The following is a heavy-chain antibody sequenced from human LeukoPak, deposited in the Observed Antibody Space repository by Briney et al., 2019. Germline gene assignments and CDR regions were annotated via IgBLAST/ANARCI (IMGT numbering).Heavy chain of an antibody. Sequence: SETLSLTCTVSGGSISSHYWSWIRQPPGKGLEWIGYIYYSGSTNYNPSLKSRVTISVDTSKNQFSLKLSSVTAADTAVYYCAREYRALDYWGQGTLVTVFS. CDR1: GGSISSHY. V-gene: IGHV4-59*11. CDR3: AREYRALDY. J-gene: IGHJ4*02. CDR2: IYYSGST. D-gene: IGHD3-3*02.